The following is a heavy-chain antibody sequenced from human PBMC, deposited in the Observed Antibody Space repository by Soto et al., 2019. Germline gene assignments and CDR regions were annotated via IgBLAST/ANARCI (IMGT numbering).Heavy chain of an antibody. CDR3: ARGGYCISTSWSDGMDV. CDR2: ISAYNGNT. V-gene: IGHV1-18*01. J-gene: IGHJ6*02. CDR1: GYTFTSYG. D-gene: IGHD2-2*01. Sequence: QVQLVQSGAEVKKPGASVKVSCKASGYTFTSYGISWVRQAPGQGLEWMGWISAYNGNTNYAQKLQGRVTMTTDTSXSXXYMELRSLRSDDTAVYYCARGGYCISTSWSDGMDVWGQGTTVTVSS.